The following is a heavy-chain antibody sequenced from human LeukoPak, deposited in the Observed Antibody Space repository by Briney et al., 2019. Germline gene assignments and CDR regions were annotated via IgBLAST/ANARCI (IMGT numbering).Heavy chain of an antibody. CDR3: ARGAAAGSNWFDP. D-gene: IGHD6-13*01. CDR1: GYTFTGYY. Sequence: ASVKVSRKASGYTFTGYYMHWVRQAPGQGLEWMGWINPNSGDTNYAQKFQGRVTMTRDTSISTAYMELSRLRSDDAAVYYCARGAAAGSNWFDPWGQGTLVSVSS. J-gene: IGHJ5*02. V-gene: IGHV1-2*02. CDR2: INPNSGDT.